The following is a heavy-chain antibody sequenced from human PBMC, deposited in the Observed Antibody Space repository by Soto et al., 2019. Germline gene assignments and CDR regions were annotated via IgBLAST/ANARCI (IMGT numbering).Heavy chain of an antibody. D-gene: IGHD6-6*01. CDR3: ARVGGQLVPGFDY. CDR2: ISSSSSYI. Sequence: EVQLVESGGGLVKPGGSLRLSCAASGFTFSSYSMNWVRQAPGKGLEWVSSISSSSSYIYYADSVKGRFTISKDNAKNPLYLQINNLRAEDTAVYYWARVGGQLVPGFDYWGQGTLVTVSS. J-gene: IGHJ4*02. CDR1: GFTFSSYS. V-gene: IGHV3-21*01.